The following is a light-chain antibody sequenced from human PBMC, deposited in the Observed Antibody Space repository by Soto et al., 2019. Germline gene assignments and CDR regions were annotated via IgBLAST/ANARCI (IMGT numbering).Light chain of an antibody. J-gene: IGKJ2*01. V-gene: IGKV1-5*01. CDR1: SSSKW. CDR3: QHTTDFT. CDR2: DVS. Sequence: DIQMTQSPSTLAASVGDTVTMTCRSSSKWLAWYQKKPGKAPKLLIYDVSNLERGVPPRFSGSTCGAESTLTITGLQPDDLGTYYCQHTTDFTFGHGTKVEIK.